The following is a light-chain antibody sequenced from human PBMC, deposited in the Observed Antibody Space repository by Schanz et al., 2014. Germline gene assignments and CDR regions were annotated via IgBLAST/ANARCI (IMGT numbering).Light chain of an antibody. CDR2: DAS. J-gene: IGKJ1*01. CDR1: QIISSS. Sequence: DIQMTQSPSTLSASVGDTVTITCRASQIISSSLAWYQQKPGKAPNLLIYDASSLESGVPSRFSGSGSGTEFTLTISSLQPDDFAVYYCQQYNNWPRTFGQGTKVEIK. V-gene: IGKV1-5*01. CDR3: QQYNNWPRT.